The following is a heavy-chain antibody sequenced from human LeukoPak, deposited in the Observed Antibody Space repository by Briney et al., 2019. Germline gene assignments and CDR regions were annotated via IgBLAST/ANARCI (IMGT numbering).Heavy chain of an antibody. CDR2: IYSGGST. CDR3: ARGSVTIDAFDI. CDR1: GLSVSSNH. J-gene: IGHJ3*02. Sequence: GGSLRLSCAASGLSVSSNHMSWVRQAPGKGLEWVSIIYSGGSTYFAEPVKGRFTISRHNSKITVYLQMNSLRHEDTAVYYCARGSVTIDAFDIWGHGTMVTVSS. V-gene: IGHV3-53*01. D-gene: IGHD4-17*01.